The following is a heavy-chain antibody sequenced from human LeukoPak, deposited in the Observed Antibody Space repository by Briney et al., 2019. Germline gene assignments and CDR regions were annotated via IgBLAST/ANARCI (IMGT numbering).Heavy chain of an antibody. CDR1: GFTVSNAW. V-gene: IGHV3-15*01. Sequence: GGSLRLSCAASGFTVSNAWMSWVRQAPGKWLEWVGRIKSKTDGGTTDYSAPVKGRFTISRDDSKNTLYLQMNSLKTEDTAVYYCTTLRFTTCYFDYWGQGTLVTVSS. J-gene: IGHJ4*02. CDR2: IKSKTDGGTT. D-gene: IGHD3-22*01. CDR3: TTLRFTTCYFDY.